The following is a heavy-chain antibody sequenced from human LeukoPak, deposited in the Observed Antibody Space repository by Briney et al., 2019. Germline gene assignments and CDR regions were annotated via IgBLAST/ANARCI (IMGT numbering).Heavy chain of an antibody. V-gene: IGHV1-2*02. CDR2: INPNDGDT. CDR1: GYTFTDYY. J-gene: IGHJ4*02. CDR3: AGAKFFLCCRYTWPLDF. Sequence: ASVKVSCKASGYTFTDYYMHWVRQAPGQGFEWMGWINPNDGDTNYAQKFQGRVTMTRDTSISTAHMEVSRLRSDDTAVYYCAGAKFFLCCRYTWPLDFWGQGTLVTVSS. D-gene: IGHD1-1*01.